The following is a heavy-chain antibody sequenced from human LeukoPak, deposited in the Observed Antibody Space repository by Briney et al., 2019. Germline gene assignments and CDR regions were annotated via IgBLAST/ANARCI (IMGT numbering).Heavy chain of an antibody. D-gene: IGHD5-18*01. Sequence: PGGSLRLSCAAPGFTFSSHWMTWVRQAPGKGLEWVANIKQDGSEKYYVDSVKGRFTFSRDNAKNSLFLQMNSLRAEDTAVYYCASPLTAAWIQLWLLGYWGQGTLVTVSS. CDR1: GFTFSSHW. CDR2: IKQDGSEK. J-gene: IGHJ4*02. CDR3: ASPLTAAWIQLWLLGY. V-gene: IGHV3-7*01.